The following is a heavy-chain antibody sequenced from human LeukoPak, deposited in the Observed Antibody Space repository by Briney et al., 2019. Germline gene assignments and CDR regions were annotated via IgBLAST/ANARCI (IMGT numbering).Heavy chain of an antibody. Sequence: PGGSLRLSCAASGFTFSTYGMHWVRQAPGKGLEWVAVISYDGSNKYYADSVKGRSTISRDNSKNTLYLQMNSLRAEDTAVYYCAKYGWFGSSDMGLWGQGTLVTVSS. J-gene: IGHJ4*02. CDR3: AKYGWFGSSDMGL. V-gene: IGHV3-30*18. D-gene: IGHD3-10*01. CDR2: ISYDGSNK. CDR1: GFTFSTYG.